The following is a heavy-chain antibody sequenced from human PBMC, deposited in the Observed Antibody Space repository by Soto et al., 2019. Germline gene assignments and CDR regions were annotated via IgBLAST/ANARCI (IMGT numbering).Heavy chain of an antibody. D-gene: IGHD4-17*01. J-gene: IGHJ6*02. CDR2: INAGNGNT. Sequence: GASVKVSCKASGYTFTSYAMHWVRQAPGQRLEWMGWINAGNGNTKYSQKFQGRVTITRDTSASTAYMELSSLRSEDTAVYYCASELATTGYYYYGMDVWGQGTTVIVSS. CDR3: ASELATTGYYYYGMDV. CDR1: GYTFTSYA. V-gene: IGHV1-3*01.